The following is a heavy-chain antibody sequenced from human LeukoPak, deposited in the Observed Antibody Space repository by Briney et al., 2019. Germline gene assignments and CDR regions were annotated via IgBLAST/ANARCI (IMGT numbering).Heavy chain of an antibody. J-gene: IGHJ4*02. V-gene: IGHV3-23*01. D-gene: IGHD3-10*01. CDR1: GFTFSSYA. Sequence: GGSLRLSCAASGFTFSSYAMSWVRQAPGKGLEWVSGISVSSGSTYYADSVKGRFTISRDNSKNTLYLQMNSLRAEATAVYYCARTSMVRGVPYYFDYWGQGTLVTVSS. CDR2: ISVSSGST. CDR3: ARTSMVRGVPYYFDY.